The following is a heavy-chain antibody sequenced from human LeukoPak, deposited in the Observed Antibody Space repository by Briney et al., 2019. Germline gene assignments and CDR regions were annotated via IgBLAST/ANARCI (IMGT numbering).Heavy chain of an antibody. CDR1: GFTFSSYE. CDR2: ISSSGSTI. CDR3: ARGGFHSYEQFDY. D-gene: IGHD5-18*01. J-gene: IGHJ4*02. Sequence: GGSLRLSCAASGFTFSSYEMNWVRQAPGQGLEWVSYISSSGSTIYYADSVKGRFTISRDNAKNSLYLQMNSLRAENTAVYYCARGGFHSYEQFDYWGQGTLVTVSS. V-gene: IGHV3-48*03.